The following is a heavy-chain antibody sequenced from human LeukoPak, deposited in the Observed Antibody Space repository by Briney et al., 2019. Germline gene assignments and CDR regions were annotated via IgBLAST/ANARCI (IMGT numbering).Heavy chain of an antibody. CDR1: GFTFSSFT. Sequence: KPGGYLTLSCAASGFTFSSFTMNWVRQAPGEGLEWVSSISGSSRAIYYADSVKGRFTISRDNAKNSLYLQMNSLRGEDTAVYYCAGGGRDNGYKYDYWGQGILVTVSS. CDR3: AGGGRDNGYKYDY. J-gene: IGHJ4*02. V-gene: IGHV3-21*01. CDR2: ISGSSRAI. D-gene: IGHD5-24*01.